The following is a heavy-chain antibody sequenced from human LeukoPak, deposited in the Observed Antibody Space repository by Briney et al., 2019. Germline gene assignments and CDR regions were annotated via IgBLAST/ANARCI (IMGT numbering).Heavy chain of an antibody. CDR1: GFTFSSYA. V-gene: IGHV3-30-3*01. Sequence: GGSLRLSCAASGFTFSSYAMHWVRQAPGKGLEWVAVISYDGSNKYYADSVKGRFTISRDNSKNTLYLQMNSLRAEDTAVYYCAKDPPPQYYDSSGYPFDIWGQGTMVTVSS. CDR3: AKDPPPQYYDSSGYPFDI. D-gene: IGHD3-22*01. J-gene: IGHJ3*02. CDR2: ISYDGSNK.